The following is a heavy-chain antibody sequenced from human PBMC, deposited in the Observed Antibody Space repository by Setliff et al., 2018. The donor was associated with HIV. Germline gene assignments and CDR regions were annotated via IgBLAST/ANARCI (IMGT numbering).Heavy chain of an antibody. Sequence: SETLSLTCTVSGGSISSSSYYWGWIRQPPGKGLEWIGSIYYSGSTYYNPSLKSRVTISVDKSKNQFSLKLTSVTAADTAVYYCARPLTTSYNFWGDAFAFWGQGAMVTVSS. D-gene: IGHD3-3*01. J-gene: IGHJ3*01. CDR2: IYYSGST. V-gene: IGHV4-39*07. CDR3: ARPLTTSYNFWGDAFAF. CDR1: GGSISSSSYY.